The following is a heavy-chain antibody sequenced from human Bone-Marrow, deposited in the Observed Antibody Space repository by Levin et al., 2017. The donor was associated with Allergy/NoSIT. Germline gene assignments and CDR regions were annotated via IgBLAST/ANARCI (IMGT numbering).Heavy chain of an antibody. J-gene: IGHJ4*02. Sequence: RASVKVSCKASGDTFKNYALNWVRQAPGQGLEWIGGIIPLFDTRNYAYKFQGRVMIMADQSTTTAYMELSSLTSEDTAMYYCTRETGMLTGTYKFDQWGQGTLVTVSS. CDR3: TRETGMLTGTYKFDQ. V-gene: IGHV1-69*13. CDR2: IIPLFDTR. D-gene: IGHD1-7*01. CDR1: GDTFKNYA.